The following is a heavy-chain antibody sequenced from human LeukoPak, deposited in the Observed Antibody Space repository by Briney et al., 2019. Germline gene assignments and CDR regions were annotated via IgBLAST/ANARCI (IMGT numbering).Heavy chain of an antibody. D-gene: IGHD2/OR15-2a*01. CDR2: IKSNADGGTP. CDR3: TTFYHEYSPY. Sequence: PGGXLRLSCAASGFSFMNAWMIWVRQAPGKGLEWVGRIKSNADGGTPDYAAPARGRFTISRDDSKNTLYLQMNSLKTEDTAVYYCTTFYHEYSPYWGRGTLVTVSS. V-gene: IGHV3-15*01. J-gene: IGHJ4*02. CDR1: GFSFMNAW.